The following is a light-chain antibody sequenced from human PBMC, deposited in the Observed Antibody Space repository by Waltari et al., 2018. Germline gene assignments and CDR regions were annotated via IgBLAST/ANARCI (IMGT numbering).Light chain of an antibody. J-gene: IGKJ2*01. V-gene: IGKV3-15*01. CDR2: DAS. CDR3: QQYNNWPPYT. Sequence: ATVSVSPGERAALSCRASQSVSSNLAWYQQKPGQAPRPVIYDASTRATGIPVRFSGSGSRTDFTLTISSLQSEDFAIYYCQQYNNWPPYTFGQGTKLEI. CDR1: QSVSSN.